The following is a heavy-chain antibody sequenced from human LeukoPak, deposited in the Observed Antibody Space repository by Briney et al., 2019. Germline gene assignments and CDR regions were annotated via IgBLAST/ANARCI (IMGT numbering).Heavy chain of an antibody. J-gene: IGHJ4*02. Sequence: GRSLRLSCAASGFTFDDYAMHWVRQAPGKGLEWVAGICWNSGNIGYADSVKGRFTISRDNAENSLYLQMNSLRAEDTALYYCAKDIGTDPVIRYFHYWGQGTLVTVSS. CDR3: AKDIGTDPVIRYFHY. V-gene: IGHV3-9*01. D-gene: IGHD2-21*01. CDR2: ICWNSGNI. CDR1: GFTFDDYA.